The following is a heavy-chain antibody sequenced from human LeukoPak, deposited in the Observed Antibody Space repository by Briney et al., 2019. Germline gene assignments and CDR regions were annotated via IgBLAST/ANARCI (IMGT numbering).Heavy chain of an antibody. V-gene: IGHV4-39*01. D-gene: IGHD6-19*01. CDR1: GGSISSSSYY. CDR2: IYYSGST. J-gene: IGHJ5*02. Sequence: SETLSLTCTVSGGSISSSSYYWGWIRQPPGKGLEWIGSIYYSGSTYYNPSLKSRVTISVDTSKNQFSLKLSSVTAADTAVHYCARHKPLGIAVVAPLNWFDPWGQGTLVTVSS. CDR3: ARHKPLGIAVVAPLNWFDP.